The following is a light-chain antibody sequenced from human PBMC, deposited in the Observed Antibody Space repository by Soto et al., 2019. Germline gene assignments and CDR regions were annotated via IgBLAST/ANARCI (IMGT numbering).Light chain of an antibody. J-gene: IGKJ2*01. CDR1: QSVSSSY. CDR3: QQYCSSPQT. CDR2: GAS. Sequence: EIVLTQSPGTLSLSPGERATLSCRASQSVSSSYLAWYQQKPGQAPRLLIYGASSRATGIPDRFSGSGSGTDFTLTISRLEPEDFALYYCQQYCSSPQTFRQGTKLEIK. V-gene: IGKV3-20*01.